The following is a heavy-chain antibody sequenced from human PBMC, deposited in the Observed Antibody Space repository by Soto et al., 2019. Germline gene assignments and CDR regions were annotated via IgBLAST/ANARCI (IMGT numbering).Heavy chain of an antibody. V-gene: IGHV4-59*01. CDR1: GGSISSYY. Sequence: SETLSLTCTVSGGSISSYYWSWIRQPPGKGLEWIGYMYNTGSTIYNPSLKSRVTISVDTSKNQFSLKLNSVTAADTAVYYCAKVEEDWGQGTTVTVSS. CDR3: AKVEED. J-gene: IGHJ6*02. CDR2: MYNTGST.